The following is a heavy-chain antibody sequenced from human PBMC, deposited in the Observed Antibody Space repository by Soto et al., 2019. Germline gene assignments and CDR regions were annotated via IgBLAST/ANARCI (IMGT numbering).Heavy chain of an antibody. D-gene: IGHD3-3*01. CDR2: IYYSGST. V-gene: IGHV4-30-4*01. J-gene: IGHJ6*02. Sequence: QVQLQESGPGLVKPSQTLSLTCTVSGGSISSGDYYWSWIRQPPGKGLEWIGYIYYSGSTYYNPSLKSRVTISVDTSKNQFALKLSSVTAADTAVYYCARGVSGPGDYYGMDVWGQGTTFTVSS. CDR3: ARGVSGPGDYYGMDV. CDR1: GGSISSGDYY.